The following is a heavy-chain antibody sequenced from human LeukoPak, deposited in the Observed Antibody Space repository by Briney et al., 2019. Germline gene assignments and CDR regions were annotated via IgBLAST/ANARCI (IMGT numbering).Heavy chain of an antibody. J-gene: IGHJ5*02. CDR2: ISYDGSNK. Sequence: GGSLRLSCAASGFTFSSYGMHWVRQAPGKGLEWVAVISYDGSNKYYADSVKGRFTISRDNSKNTLYLQMNSLRAEDTAVYYCARGIQQPVAPNWFDPWGQGTLVTVSS. CDR3: ARGIQQPVAPNWFDP. CDR1: GFTFSSYG. V-gene: IGHV3-30*03. D-gene: IGHD6-6*01.